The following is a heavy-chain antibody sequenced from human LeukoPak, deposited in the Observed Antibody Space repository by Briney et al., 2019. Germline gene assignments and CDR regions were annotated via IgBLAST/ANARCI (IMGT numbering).Heavy chain of an antibody. D-gene: IGHD2-2*01. CDR1: GGSISSSSYY. Sequence: SETLSLTCTVSGGSISSSSYYWGWIRQPPGKGLEWIGSIYYSGSTYYNPSLKSRVTISVDTSKNQFSLKLSSVTAADTAVYYCASSKYQLHQIWGQGTLVTVSS. J-gene: IGHJ4*02. CDR2: IYYSGST. CDR3: ASSKYQLHQI. V-gene: IGHV4-39*01.